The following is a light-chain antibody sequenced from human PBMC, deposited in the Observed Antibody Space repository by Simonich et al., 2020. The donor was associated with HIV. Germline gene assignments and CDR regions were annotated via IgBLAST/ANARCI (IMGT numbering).Light chain of an antibody. V-gene: IGKV4-1*01. CDR2: WPS. CDR3: QQYYSTPYT. CDR1: PTVYSTY. Sequence: EIVLTQSQGTLSLSPGARATLSCRASPTVYSTYLAWYQQKPGQPPKLLIYWPSTRESGVPDRISGSGSGTDFTLNISSLQAEDVAVYYCQQYYSTPYTFGQGTKLEIK. J-gene: IGKJ2*01.